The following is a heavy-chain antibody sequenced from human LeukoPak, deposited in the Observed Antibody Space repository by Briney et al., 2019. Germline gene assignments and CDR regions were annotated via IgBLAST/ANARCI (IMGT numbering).Heavy chain of an antibody. Sequence: SETLSLNCAVYGGSFSNYYWSWIRQPPGKGLEWIGEINHSGSTNYNPSLKSRVTISVDTSKNQFSLKLSSVTAADTAVYYCARGEGDDFWSGYYTRSYYFDYWGQGTLVTVSS. J-gene: IGHJ4*02. V-gene: IGHV4-34*01. CDR2: INHSGST. CDR3: ARGEGDDFWSGYYTRSYYFDY. D-gene: IGHD3-3*01. CDR1: GGSFSNYY.